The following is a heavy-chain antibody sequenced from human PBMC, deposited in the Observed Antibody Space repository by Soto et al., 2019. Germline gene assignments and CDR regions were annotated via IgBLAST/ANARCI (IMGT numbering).Heavy chain of an antibody. CDR3: AARSSGYSYGYGY. V-gene: IGHV3-23*01. Sequence: EVQLLESGGGLVQPGGSLRLSCAASGFTFSSYAMSWVRQAPGKGLEWVSAISGSGGSTYYADSVKGRFTISRDNSKNTLYLQMNRLRAEDTAVYYCAARSSGYSYGYGYWGQGTLVTVSS. D-gene: IGHD5-18*01. CDR2: ISGSGGST. J-gene: IGHJ4*02. CDR1: GFTFSSYA.